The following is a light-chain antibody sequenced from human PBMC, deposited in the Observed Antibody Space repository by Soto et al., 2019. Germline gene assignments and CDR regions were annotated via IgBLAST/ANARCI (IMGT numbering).Light chain of an antibody. CDR3: CSYARSSTAV. CDR1: SSDVGSYNL. J-gene: IGLJ3*02. V-gene: IGLV2-23*01. CDR2: EAT. Sequence: QSVLTQPASVSGSPGQSITISCTGTSSDVGSYNLVSWYQQHPGKAPKLMIYEATKRPSGVSNRFSRSKSGNTASMTISGLQAEDEADYYCCSYARSSTAVFGGGTKVTVL.